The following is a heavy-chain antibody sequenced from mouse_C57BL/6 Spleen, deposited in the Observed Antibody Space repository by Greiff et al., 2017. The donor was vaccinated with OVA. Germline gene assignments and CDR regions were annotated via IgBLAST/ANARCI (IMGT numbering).Heavy chain of an antibody. J-gene: IGHJ3*01. Sequence: EVKLVESGGGLVKPGGSLKLSCAASGFTFSSYTMSWVRQTPEKRLEWVANISGGGGNTYYPDSVKGRFTISSDNAKNSLYLQMSSLRSDDTALYYCARHYSGSSSAWFAYWGQGTLVTVSA. CDR1: GFTFSSYT. CDR2: ISGGGGNT. CDR3: ARHYSGSSSAWFAY. D-gene: IGHD1-1*01. V-gene: IGHV5-9*01.